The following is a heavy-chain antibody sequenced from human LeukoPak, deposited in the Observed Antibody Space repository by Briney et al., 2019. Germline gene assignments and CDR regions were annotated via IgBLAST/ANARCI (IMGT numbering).Heavy chain of an antibody. CDR3: AREDRVAGTCPAY. CDR2: INPSGGST. CDR1: GYTFTNYF. Sequence: GASVKVSCKASGYTFTNYFMHWVRQAPGQGLEWMGIINPSGGSTSYAQKFQGRVTMTRDTSTSTVYMELSSLRSEDTAVYYCAREDRVAGTCPAYWGQGTLVTVSS. J-gene: IGHJ4*02. D-gene: IGHD6-19*01. V-gene: IGHV1-46*01.